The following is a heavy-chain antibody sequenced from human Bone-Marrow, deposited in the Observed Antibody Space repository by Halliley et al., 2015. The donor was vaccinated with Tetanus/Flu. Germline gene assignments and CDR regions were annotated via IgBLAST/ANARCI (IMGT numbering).Heavy chain of an antibody. Sequence: AASGFTFITHAMSWVRQAPGKGLEWVSGINAGGGSTYYADSVKGRFTISRDNSKNTLYLLMNSLRVEDTAVYYCAKVPTVTADAWGQGTLVSVST. J-gene: IGHJ5*02. CDR3: AKVPTVTADA. CDR2: INAGGGST. V-gene: IGHV3-23*01. CDR1: GFTFITHA. D-gene: IGHD2-21*02.